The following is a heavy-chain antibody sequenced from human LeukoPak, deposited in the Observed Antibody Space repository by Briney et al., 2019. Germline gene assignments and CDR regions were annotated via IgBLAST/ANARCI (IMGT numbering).Heavy chain of an antibody. CDR2: ISAYNGYT. J-gene: IGHJ5*02. Sequence: ASVKVSCKASGYTFTGYYMHWVRQAPGQGLEWMGWISAYNGYTNYAQKVQGRVTMTTDTSTGTAYMELRRLRSEDTAVYYCATGVLLWFGELLTTNWFDPWGQGTLVTVSS. D-gene: IGHD3-10*01. CDR1: GYTFTGYY. V-gene: IGHV1-18*04. CDR3: ATGVLLWFGELLTTNWFDP.